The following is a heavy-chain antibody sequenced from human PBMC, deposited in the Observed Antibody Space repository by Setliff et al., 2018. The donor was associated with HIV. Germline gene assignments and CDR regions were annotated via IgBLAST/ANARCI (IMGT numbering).Heavy chain of an antibody. D-gene: IGHD2-2*01. CDR1: GGSMSSYY. V-gene: IGHV4-59*12. J-gene: IGHJ5*02. CDR2: IYASGST. CDR3: ARDGPHCITSSCPGAWFDP. Sequence: SETLSLTCAVSGGSMSSYYWSWIRQTPGKGLEWIGYIYASGSTKYNPSLESLVTISVDTSKNQFSLKLSSVTAADTAVYYCARDGPHCITSSCPGAWFDPWGQGTLVTVSS.